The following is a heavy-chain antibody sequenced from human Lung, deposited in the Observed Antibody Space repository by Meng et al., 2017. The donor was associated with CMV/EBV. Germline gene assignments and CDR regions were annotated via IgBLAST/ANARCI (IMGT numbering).Heavy chain of an antibody. J-gene: IGHJ4*02. CDR3: SSPTTLSRSVDF. CDR1: GLMFRDYP. V-gene: IGHV3-49*04. CDR2: IRTRGYGAAT. Sequence: GESPKIPRAASGLMFRDYPMTWVRQAPGRGLEWVALIRTRGYGAATEYAASVKGRFTVSREDSNSIVYLQMNSLKTEDTAVYFCSSPTTLSRSVDFWGQGTLVXVSS. D-gene: IGHD4-11*01.